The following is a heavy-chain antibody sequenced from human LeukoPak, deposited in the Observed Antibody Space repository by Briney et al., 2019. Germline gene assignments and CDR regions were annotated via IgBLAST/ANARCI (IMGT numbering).Heavy chain of an antibody. CDR1: GYTFTSYA. J-gene: IGHJ4*02. V-gene: IGHV1-46*01. D-gene: IGHD1-26*01. CDR3: ARPTRIVGAIYYFDY. Sequence: ASVKVSCKASGYTFTSYAMHWVRQAPGQRLEWMGIINPSGGSTSYAQKFQGRVTMTRDTSTSTVYMELSSLRSEDTAVYYCARPTRIVGAIYYFDYWGQGTLVTVSS. CDR2: INPSGGST.